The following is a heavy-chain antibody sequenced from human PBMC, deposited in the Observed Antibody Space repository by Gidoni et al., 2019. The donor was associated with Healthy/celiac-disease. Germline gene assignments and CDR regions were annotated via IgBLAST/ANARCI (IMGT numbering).Heavy chain of an antibody. V-gene: IGHV4-34*01. D-gene: IGHD2-21*02. CDR3: ARGRGGDYGRRGVFYFDY. CDR2: INHSGST. J-gene: IGHJ4*02. CDR1: GGSFSGYY. Sequence: QVQLQQWGAGLLKPSETLSLTCAVYGGSFSGYYWSWLRQPPGKGLEWIGEINHSGSTNYNPSLKSRVTISVDTSKNQFSLKLSSVTAADTAVYYCARGRGGDYGRRGVFYFDYWGQGTLVTVSS.